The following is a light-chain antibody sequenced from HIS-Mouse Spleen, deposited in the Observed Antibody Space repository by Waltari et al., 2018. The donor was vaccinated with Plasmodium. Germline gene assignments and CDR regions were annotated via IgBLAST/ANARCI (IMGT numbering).Light chain of an antibody. CDR1: SSNIGSNT. CDR2: SNN. CDR3: AAWDDSLNGPV. Sequence: QSVLTQPPSASGTPGPRVTISCSGRSSNIGSNTVNWYQQLPGTAPNLLIYSNNQRPSWVPDRFSGSKSGTSASLAISGLQSEDEADYYCAAWDDSLNGPVFGGGTKLTVL. J-gene: IGLJ3*02. V-gene: IGLV1-44*01.